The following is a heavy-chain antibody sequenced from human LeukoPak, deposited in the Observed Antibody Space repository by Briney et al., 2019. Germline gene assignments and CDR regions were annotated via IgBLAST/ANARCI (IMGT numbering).Heavy chain of an antibody. CDR2: IIPIFGTA. V-gene: IGHV1-69*13. Sequence: SVKVSCKASGGTFSSYAISWVRQAPGQGLEWMGVIIPIFGTANYAQKFQGRVTITADESTSTAYMELSSLRSEDTAVYYCASNVNGSGSYYNNYYYYYYMDVWGKGTTVTVSS. D-gene: IGHD3-10*01. CDR3: ASNVNGSGSYYNNYYYYYYMDV. J-gene: IGHJ6*03. CDR1: GGTFSSYA.